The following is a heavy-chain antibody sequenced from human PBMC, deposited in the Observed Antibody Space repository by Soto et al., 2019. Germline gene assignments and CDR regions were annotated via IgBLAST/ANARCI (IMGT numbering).Heavy chain of an antibody. J-gene: IGHJ5*01. Sequence: QVQLVQSGAEVKKPGSSVKVSCRTSGGSFKDYAISWLQQAPGQGLEWMGGIVPVYGTTKYAQKFQGRVTITADEGTTTAYLGLSSLRSEDTALYFCARDKMSSLVVETPHLFESWGQGTLVTVSS. D-gene: IGHD6-6*01. V-gene: IGHV1-69*12. CDR2: IVPVYGTT. CDR3: ARDKMSSLVVETPHLFES. CDR1: GGSFKDYA.